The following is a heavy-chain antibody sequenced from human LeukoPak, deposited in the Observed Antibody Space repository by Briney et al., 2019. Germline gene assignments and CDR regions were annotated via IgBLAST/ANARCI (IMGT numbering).Heavy chain of an antibody. CDR3: AGRGYYDFWSGYYRSTKYYFDY. CDR1: GGSISSYY. CDR2: IYTSGST. Sequence: SETLSLTCTVSGGSISSYYWSWIRQPAGKGLEWIGRIYTSGSTNYNPSLKSRVTMSVDTSKNQFSLKLSSVTAADTAVYYCAGRGYYDFWSGYYRSTKYYFDYWGQGTLVTVSS. V-gene: IGHV4-4*07. J-gene: IGHJ4*02. D-gene: IGHD3-3*01.